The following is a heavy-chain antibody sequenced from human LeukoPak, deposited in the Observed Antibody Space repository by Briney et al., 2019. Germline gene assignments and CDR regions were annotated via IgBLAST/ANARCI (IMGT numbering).Heavy chain of an antibody. CDR1: EFTFNSYA. V-gene: IGHV3-23*01. CDR2: IAGSGGST. CDR3: ATYASSWSSFDY. D-gene: IGHD6-13*01. Sequence: GGSLRLSCAASEFTFNSYAMSWVRQAPGKGLEWISTIAGSGGSTYYADSVKGRFTISRDNSKNTLYLQMNSLKPDDTAVYYCATYASSWSSFDYWGQGTLVTVSS. J-gene: IGHJ4*02.